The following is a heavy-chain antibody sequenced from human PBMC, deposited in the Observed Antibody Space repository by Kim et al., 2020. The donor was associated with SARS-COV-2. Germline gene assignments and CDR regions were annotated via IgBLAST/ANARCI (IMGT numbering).Heavy chain of an antibody. CDR2: IYYSGST. Sequence: SETLSLTCTVSGGSISNSNFYWGWIRQPPGKGLEWIGSIYYSGSTYYNPSLKSRVTISVDTSKNQFSLKLSSVTAADMAVYYCARHVYGSGSSGFDYWGQGTLVTVSS. D-gene: IGHD3-10*01. V-gene: IGHV4-39*01. CDR3: ARHVYGSGSSGFDY. J-gene: IGHJ4*02. CDR1: GGSISNSNFY.